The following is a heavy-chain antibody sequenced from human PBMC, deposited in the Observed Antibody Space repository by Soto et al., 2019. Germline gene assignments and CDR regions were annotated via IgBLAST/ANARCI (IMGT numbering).Heavy chain of an antibody. CDR3: AKSFSITIFGVVTQIFDY. J-gene: IGHJ4*02. Sequence: GGSLRLSCAASGFTFSSYAMSWVRQAPGKGLEWVSAISGSGGSTYYADSVKGRFTISRDNSKNTLYLQMNSLRAEDTAVYYCAKSFSITIFGVVTQIFDYWGQGTLVTVSS. V-gene: IGHV3-23*01. D-gene: IGHD3-3*01. CDR2: ISGSGGST. CDR1: GFTFSSYA.